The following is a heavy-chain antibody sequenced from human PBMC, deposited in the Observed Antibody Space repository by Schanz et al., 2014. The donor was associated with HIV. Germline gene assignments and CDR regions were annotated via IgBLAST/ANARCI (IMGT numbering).Heavy chain of an antibody. CDR2: MWYDESHK. CDR1: GFTFSSSG. Sequence: QVQLVESGGGVVQPGRSLRLSCTASGFTFSSSGMHWVRQAPGKGLEWVAAMWYDESHKGYADSVKGRFTISRDNSKNTLYLEMNSLRPEDTAVYYCARGSWFSSAWYDDYYYYDVDVWGQGTTVTVSS. J-gene: IGHJ6*02. D-gene: IGHD6-19*01. CDR3: ARGSWFSSAWYDDYYYYDVDV. V-gene: IGHV3-33*01.